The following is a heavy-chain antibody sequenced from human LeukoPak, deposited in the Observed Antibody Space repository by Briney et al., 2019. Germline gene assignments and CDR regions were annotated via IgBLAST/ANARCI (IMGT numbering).Heavy chain of an antibody. CDR1: GFTFSSYS. J-gene: IGHJ3*02. D-gene: IGHD1-26*01. Sequence: GGSLRLSCAASGFTFSSYSMNWVRQAPGKGLEWVSSISSSSSYIYYADSVKGRFTISRDNAKNSLYLQMNSLRAEGTAVYYCAGGGSGDAFDIWGQGTMVTVSS. CDR2: ISSSSSYI. V-gene: IGHV3-21*01. CDR3: AGGGSGDAFDI.